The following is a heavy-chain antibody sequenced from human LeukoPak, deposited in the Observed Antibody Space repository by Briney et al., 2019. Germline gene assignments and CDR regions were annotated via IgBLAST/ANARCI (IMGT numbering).Heavy chain of an antibody. CDR2: ISTSGTYT. CDR1: GFTFSDYY. CDR3: ARDPHDYGAPFDS. J-gene: IGHJ4*02. D-gene: IGHD4-17*01. V-gene: IGHV3-11*06. Sequence: GGSLRLSCAASGFTFSDYYMSWIRQAPGKGLEWISYISTSGTYTNYADSVKGRFTISRDNAMNSLYLQMSSLRAEDTGVYYCARDPHDYGAPFDSWGQGTLVTVSS.